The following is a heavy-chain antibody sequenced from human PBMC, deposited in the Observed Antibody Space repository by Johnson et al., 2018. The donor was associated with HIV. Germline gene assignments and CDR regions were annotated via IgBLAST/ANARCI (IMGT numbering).Heavy chain of an antibody. Sequence: QVQLVESGGGLVKPGGSLRLSCAVSGFIFRDYYMSWIRQAPGKGLEWVSYISSSGKSTNYADSVKGRFTISRDNAKNSLFLQMNSLRGEDTAVYYCARDNVFIGAPNERAFDIWGQGTM. CDR2: ISSSGKST. V-gene: IGHV3-11*04. CDR3: ARDNVFIGAPNERAFDI. CDR1: GFIFRDYY. D-gene: IGHD1-26*01. J-gene: IGHJ3*02.